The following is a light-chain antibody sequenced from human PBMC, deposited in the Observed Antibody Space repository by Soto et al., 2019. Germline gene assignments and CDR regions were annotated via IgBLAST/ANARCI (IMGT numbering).Light chain of an antibody. CDR3: CSYAGSSNLVA. CDR2: EGS. Sequence: QSALSQPASVSGSPGQSITIPCTGSSSDVGSYNLVSWYQHHPGKAPKLMIYEGSKRPSGVSNRFSGSKSGNTASLTISGLKTEDEADYYCCSYAGSSNLVAFGGGTKVTVL. CDR1: SSDVGSYNL. V-gene: IGLV2-23*01. J-gene: IGLJ2*01.